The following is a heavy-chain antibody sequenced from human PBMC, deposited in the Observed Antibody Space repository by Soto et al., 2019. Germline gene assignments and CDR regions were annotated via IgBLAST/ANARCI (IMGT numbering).Heavy chain of an antibody. CDR1: GFTFSGSA. J-gene: IGHJ6*03. CDR2: IRSKANSYAT. CDR3: TRHGADFNLDSMDV. D-gene: IGHD3-3*01. Sequence: EVQLVESGGGLVQPGGSLKLSCAASGFTFSGSAMHWVRQASGKGLEWVGRIRSKANSYATAYAASVKGRFTISRDDSKSTAYLQMNSLKTEDTAVYDCTRHGADFNLDSMDVWGKGTTVTVSS. V-gene: IGHV3-73*01.